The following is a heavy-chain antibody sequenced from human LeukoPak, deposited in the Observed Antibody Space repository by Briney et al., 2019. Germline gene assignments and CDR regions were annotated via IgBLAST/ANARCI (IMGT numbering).Heavy chain of an antibody. D-gene: IGHD6-13*01. Sequence: SETLSLTCTVSGYSISSGYYWGWIRQPPGKGLEWIGSIYHSGSTYYNPSLKSRVTISVDTSKNQFSLKVNSVTAADTAVYYCARTSYSSTWYFLDYWGQGALVTVSS. J-gene: IGHJ4*02. CDR2: IYHSGST. V-gene: IGHV4-38-2*02. CDR1: GYSISSGYY. CDR3: ARTSYSSTWYFLDY.